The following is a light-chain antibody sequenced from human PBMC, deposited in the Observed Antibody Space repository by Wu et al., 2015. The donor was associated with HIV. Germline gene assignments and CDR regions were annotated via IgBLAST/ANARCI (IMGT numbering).Light chain of an antibody. CDR2: GAS. Sequence: EIVLTQSPGTLSLSPGERATLSCWASQSVSNRYLAWYQQKPGQAPRLLIYGASSRATDIPDRFSGSGSGTDFTLTITRLEPEDFAVYYCQQYGTSPITFGQGTRLEIK. CDR1: QSVSNRY. CDR3: QQYGTSPIT. V-gene: IGKV3-20*01. J-gene: IGKJ5*01.